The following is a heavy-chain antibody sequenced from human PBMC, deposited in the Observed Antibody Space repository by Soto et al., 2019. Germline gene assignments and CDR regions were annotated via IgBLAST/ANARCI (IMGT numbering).Heavy chain of an antibody. CDR1: GFTFSSYA. CDR3: ASLFGGSYSLPFDY. D-gene: IGHD1-26*01. Sequence: GGSLRLSCAASGFTFSSYAMHWVRQAPGKGLEWVAVISYDGSNKYYADSVKGRFTISRDNSKNTLYLQMNSLRAEDTAVYYCASLFGGSYSLPFDYWGQGTLVTVSS. CDR2: ISYDGSNK. V-gene: IGHV3-30-3*01. J-gene: IGHJ4*02.